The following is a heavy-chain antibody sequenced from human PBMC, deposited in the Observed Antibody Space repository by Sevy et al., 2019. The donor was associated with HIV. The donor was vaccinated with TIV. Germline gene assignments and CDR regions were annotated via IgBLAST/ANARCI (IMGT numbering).Heavy chain of an antibody. CDR1: GFTFSTYS. CDR2: ISGSRSYI. D-gene: IGHD2-15*01. V-gene: IGHV3-21*06. Sequence: GGSLRLSCAASGFTFSTYSMNWVRQAPGKGLEWVSSISGSRSYIFYADSVKGRFTISRDNSKNSFYLQMNSLRGEDTGMYYCAKTHCSGGSCYFDCWGQGTLVPVSS. CDR3: AKTHCSGGSCYFDC. J-gene: IGHJ4*02.